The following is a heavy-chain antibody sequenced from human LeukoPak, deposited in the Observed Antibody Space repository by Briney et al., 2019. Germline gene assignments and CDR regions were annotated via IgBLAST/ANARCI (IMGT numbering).Heavy chain of an antibody. V-gene: IGHV3-23*01. CDR2: ISNGNT. Sequence: GGALRLSCAASGFPFSNQAMSWVRQPPGKGVEGVAAISNGNTYYADSVRGRFTISRNDSRNMVYLQMHSLRDEDTALYYCVREAGYCASVCLKSNWFDPWGQGTLVTVSS. CDR1: GFPFSNQA. CDR3: VREAGYCASVCLKSNWFDP. J-gene: IGHJ5*02. D-gene: IGHD2-21*02.